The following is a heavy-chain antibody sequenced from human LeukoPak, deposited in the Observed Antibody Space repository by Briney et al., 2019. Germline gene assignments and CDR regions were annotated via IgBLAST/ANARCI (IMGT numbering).Heavy chain of an antibody. J-gene: IGHJ4*02. CDR1: GFNVSSNY. V-gene: IGHV3-66*02. CDR2: IYGADAA. CDR3: VTSTGQQFIPYDY. Sequence: PGGSLRLSCAASGFNVSSNYMTWIRQAPGKGLEWVSLIYGADAAYYAESVRGRFMISRDNLKNTLFFQMNSLRVEDTAVYYCVTSTGQQFIPYDYWGQGTHVTVSP. D-gene: IGHD6-13*01.